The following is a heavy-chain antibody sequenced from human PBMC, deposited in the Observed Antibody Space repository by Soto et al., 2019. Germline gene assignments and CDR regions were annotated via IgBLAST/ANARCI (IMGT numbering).Heavy chain of an antibody. V-gene: IGHV4-59*01. Sequence: ETLSLTCTVSGGSISSYYWSWIRQPPGKGLEWIGYIYYSGSTNYNPSLKSRVTISVDTSKNQFSLKLSSVTAADTAVYYCAREDILTGAVFDYWGQGTLVTVSS. J-gene: IGHJ4*02. D-gene: IGHD3-9*01. CDR3: AREDILTGAVFDY. CDR1: GGSISSYY. CDR2: IYYSGST.